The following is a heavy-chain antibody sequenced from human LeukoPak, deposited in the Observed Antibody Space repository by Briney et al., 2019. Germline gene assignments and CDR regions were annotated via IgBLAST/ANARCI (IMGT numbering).Heavy chain of an antibody. CDR1: GFTFSSYN. V-gene: IGHV3-48*01. CDR2: ISSSGSII. Sequence: PGGSLRLSCAASGFTFSSYNMNWVRQAPGKGLEWVSYISSSGSIIYYADSVKGRFTISRDNSKNTLSLQMNSLRAEDTAVYYCAKSPSGRSRISRFDYWGQGILVTVSS. D-gene: IGHD1-26*01. J-gene: IGHJ4*02. CDR3: AKSPSGRSRISRFDY.